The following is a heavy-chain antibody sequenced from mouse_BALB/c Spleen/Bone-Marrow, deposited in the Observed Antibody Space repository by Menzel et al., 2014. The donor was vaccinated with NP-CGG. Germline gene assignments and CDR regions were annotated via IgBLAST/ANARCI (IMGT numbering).Heavy chain of an antibody. CDR3: AREKIYGNYLWYFDV. CDR1: GYTFTSSW. V-gene: IGHV1S130*01. Sequence: VQLQQSGSVLERPGASVKLSCKASGYTFTSSWMHWAKQRPGQGLEWIGEIHPNSGNTNYNEKFKGKATLTVDTSSSTAYVDLSSLTSEDSAVYYCAREKIYGNYLWYFDVWGAGTTVTVSS. D-gene: IGHD2-1*01. CDR2: IHPNSGNT. J-gene: IGHJ1*01.